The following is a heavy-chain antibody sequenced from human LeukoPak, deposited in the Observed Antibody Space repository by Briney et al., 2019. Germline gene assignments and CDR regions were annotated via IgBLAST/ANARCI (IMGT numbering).Heavy chain of an antibody. D-gene: IGHD4-17*01. CDR2: IYYSGST. CDR1: GGSISSYY. V-gene: IGHV4-59*01. Sequence: SETLSLTCTVSGGSISSYYWSWIRQPPGKGLEWIGYIYYSGSTNYNPSFKSRVTISVDTSKNQFSLKLSSVTAADTAVYYCARAKFATVDAFDIWGQGTMVTVSS. CDR3: ARAKFATVDAFDI. J-gene: IGHJ3*02.